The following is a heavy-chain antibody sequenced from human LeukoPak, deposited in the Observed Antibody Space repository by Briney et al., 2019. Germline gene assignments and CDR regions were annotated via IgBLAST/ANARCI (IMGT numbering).Heavy chain of an antibody. CDR3: ARMVRGLYIDY. Sequence: GSLRLSCAVSGFTFSSYAMSWVRQAPGKGLEWVSGISGSGGYTYYADSVKGRFTFSRDNPKNTLYLEMSSLRAEDTAVYYCARMVRGLYIDYWGQGTLVTVSS. CDR2: ISGSGGYT. D-gene: IGHD3-10*01. J-gene: IGHJ4*02. V-gene: IGHV3-23*01. CDR1: GFTFSSYA.